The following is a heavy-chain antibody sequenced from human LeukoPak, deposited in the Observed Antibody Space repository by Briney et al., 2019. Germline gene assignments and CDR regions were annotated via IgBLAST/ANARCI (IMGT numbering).Heavy chain of an antibody. Sequence: GGSLRLSCAASGFSFSVYWMHWVRQAPGKGLEWVSTISGGGGTPYYADSVKGRFTISRDNSKNTLFLQMNSLRAEDTAVYYCARRAGDYSHPYDYWGQGILVTVSS. D-gene: IGHD3-22*01. CDR3: ARRAGDYSHPYDY. V-gene: IGHV3-23*01. CDR1: GFSFSVYW. J-gene: IGHJ4*02. CDR2: ISGGGGTP.